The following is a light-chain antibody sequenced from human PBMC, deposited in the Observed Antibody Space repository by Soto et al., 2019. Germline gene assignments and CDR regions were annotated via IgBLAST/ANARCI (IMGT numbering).Light chain of an antibody. J-gene: IGKJ1*01. Sequence: DIQMTQSPSTLSGSVGDRVTITCRASQTISSWLAWYQQKPGKAPQLLIYDASSLESGVPSRFSGSGSGTEFTLTISSLQPDDFATYYCQQYKSDSWTFGQGTKVDI. CDR2: DAS. V-gene: IGKV1-5*01. CDR1: QTISSW. CDR3: QQYKSDSWT.